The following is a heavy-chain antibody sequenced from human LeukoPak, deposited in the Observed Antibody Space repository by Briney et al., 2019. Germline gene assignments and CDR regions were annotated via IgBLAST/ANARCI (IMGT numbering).Heavy chain of an antibody. V-gene: IGHV4-34*01. D-gene: IGHD2-8*01. CDR2: INHSGST. CDR1: GGSFSGYY. CDR3: ARDGQDRSYYYYYMDV. J-gene: IGHJ6*03. Sequence: PSETLSLTCAVYGGSFSGYYWSWIRQPPGKGLEWIGEINHSGSTNYNPSLKSRVTMSVDTSKNQFSLKLSSVTAADTAVYYCARDGQDRSYYYYYMDVWGKGTTVTISS.